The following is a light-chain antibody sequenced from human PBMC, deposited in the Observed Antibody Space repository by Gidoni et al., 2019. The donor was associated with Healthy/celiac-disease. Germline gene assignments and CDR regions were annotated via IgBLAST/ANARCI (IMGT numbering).Light chain of an antibody. CDR3: QQYYSTPWT. CDR1: QSVLSSSNNKNY. V-gene: IGKV4-1*01. Sequence: DIVMTQSPDSLAVSLGERATINCKSSQSVLSSSNNKNYLAWYQQKPGQPPKLLIYWASTREAGVPERFSGSGSGTDFTLTISSLQAEDVAVYYCQQYYSTPWTFXQXTKVEIK. J-gene: IGKJ1*01. CDR2: WAS.